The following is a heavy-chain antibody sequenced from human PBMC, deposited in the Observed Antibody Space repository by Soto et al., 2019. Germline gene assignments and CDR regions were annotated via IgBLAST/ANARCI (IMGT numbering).Heavy chain of an antibody. CDR2: INPNSGGT. Sequence: ASVKVSCKASGYTFTGYYMHWVRQAPGQGLEWMGWINPNSGGTNYAQKFQGRVTITRDTSASTAYMELSSLRSEDTAVYYCARVAVCSGGSCYDRGFDPWGQGTLVTVSS. D-gene: IGHD2-15*01. CDR3: ARVAVCSGGSCYDRGFDP. CDR1: GYTFTGYY. V-gene: IGHV1-2*02. J-gene: IGHJ5*02.